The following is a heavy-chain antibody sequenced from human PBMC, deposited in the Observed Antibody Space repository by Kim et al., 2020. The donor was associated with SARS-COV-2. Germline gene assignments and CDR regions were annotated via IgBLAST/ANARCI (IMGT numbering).Heavy chain of an antibody. Sequence: GGSLRLSCTASGLTVTDTYISWVRQAPGKGLQWVACTTNVGVTYYGASMKGRFIVSRDVSKNTVFLQMNNLRDEDTAIYYCVRVEWAKKWLQIDDWGQGTPVTVSS. D-gene: IGHD5-12*01. CDR1: GLTVTDTY. J-gene: IGHJ4*02. CDR3: VRVEWAKKWLQIDD. CDR2: TTNVGVT. V-gene: IGHV3-66*01.